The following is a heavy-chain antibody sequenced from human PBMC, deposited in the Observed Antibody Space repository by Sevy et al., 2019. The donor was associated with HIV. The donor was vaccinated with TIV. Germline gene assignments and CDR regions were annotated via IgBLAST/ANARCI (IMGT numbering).Heavy chain of an antibody. D-gene: IGHD6-13*01. CDR1: GFTFSSYW. CDR2: INSDGSST. V-gene: IGHV3-74*01. Sequence: GGSLRLSCAASGFTFSSYWMHWVRQAPGKGLVWVSRINSDGSSTSYADSVKGRFTISRDNAKNTLYLAMNSLRAEDTAVYYCARASGYSSSWYIWYFDLWGRGTLVTVSS. CDR3: ARASGYSSSWYIWYFDL. J-gene: IGHJ2*01.